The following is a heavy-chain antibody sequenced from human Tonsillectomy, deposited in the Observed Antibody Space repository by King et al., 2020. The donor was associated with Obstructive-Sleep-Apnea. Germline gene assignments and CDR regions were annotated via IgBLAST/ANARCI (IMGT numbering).Heavy chain of an antibody. D-gene: IGHD6-6*01. CDR3: ARGLEPTAHRTSLSCLGY. V-gene: IGHV1-69*01. J-gene: IGHJ4*02. CDR1: GGTFSNYP. Sequence: QLVQSGAEVKKPGSSVKVSCKTFGGTFSNYPITWVRQAPGQGLEWMGGIIPIFRTTNYAQTIQGRVTITADESTTTAYMELTSLRYEDTAMYSCARGLEPTAHRTSLSCLGYWGQGTLVTVSS. CDR2: IIPIFRTT.